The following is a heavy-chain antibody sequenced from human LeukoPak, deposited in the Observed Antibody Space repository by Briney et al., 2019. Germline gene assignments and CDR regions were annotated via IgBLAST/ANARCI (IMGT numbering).Heavy chain of an antibody. Sequence: SETLSLTCTVSGCSITSYYWSWIRRPPGKGLEWIGNIYYNGSTNYNPSLKSRVTISVATSKKQFSLKLRYVTAADAAVYYCARGPDYYGSGEFDYWGQGTLVTVSS. CDR3: ARGPDYYGSGEFDY. V-gene: IGHV4-59*01. D-gene: IGHD3-10*01. J-gene: IGHJ4*02. CDR2: IYYNGST. CDR1: GCSITSYY.